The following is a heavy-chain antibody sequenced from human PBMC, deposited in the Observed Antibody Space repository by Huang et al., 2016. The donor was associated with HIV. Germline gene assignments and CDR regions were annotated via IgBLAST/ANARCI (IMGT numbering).Heavy chain of an antibody. Sequence: QVQLQESGPGLVKPSQTLSLTCTVSGGSIRSGSYYWSWLRQPAGKGLAGLGRIFTSGSTNNNPSLKSRVTISVDTSKNQFSLKLSSVTAADTAVYYCARAIFGVVIIPVVFDYWGQGTLVTVSS. D-gene: IGHD3-3*01. CDR1: GGSIRSGSYY. CDR2: IFTSGST. J-gene: IGHJ4*02. CDR3: ARAIFGVVIIPVVFDY. V-gene: IGHV4-61*02.